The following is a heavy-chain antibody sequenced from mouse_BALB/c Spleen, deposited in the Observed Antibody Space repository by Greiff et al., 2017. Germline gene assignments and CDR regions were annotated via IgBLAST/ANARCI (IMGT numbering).Heavy chain of an antibody. CDR3: TRPYYGSSSFAY. V-gene: IGHV6-6*02. Sequence: EVQLVESGGGLVQPGGSMKLSCVASGFTFSNYWMNWVRQSPEKGLEWVAEIRLKSNNYATHYAESVKGRFTISRDDSKSSVYLQMNNLRAEDTGIYYCTRPYYGSSSFAYWGQGTLVTVSA. D-gene: IGHD1-1*01. CDR1: GFTFSNYW. J-gene: IGHJ3*01. CDR2: IRLKSNNYAT.